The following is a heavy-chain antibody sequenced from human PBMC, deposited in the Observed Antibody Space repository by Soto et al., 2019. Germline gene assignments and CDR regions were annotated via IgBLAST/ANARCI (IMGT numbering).Heavy chain of an antibody. CDR3: VKGRSKNCNITTCGLWMDA. V-gene: IGHV3-64D*06. J-gene: IGHJ6*02. D-gene: IGHD3-22*01. CDR2: MHTSGQAT. Sequence: PGGSLRLSCSVSGSVFKSHAMHWVRQPPGKGLEYVSSMHTSGQATFYADAVKGRFTVYRDNSNNPLDLELTSLKHEDTAVYYCVKGRSKNCNITTCGLWMDAWGQGTTVTVSS. CDR1: GSVFKSHA.